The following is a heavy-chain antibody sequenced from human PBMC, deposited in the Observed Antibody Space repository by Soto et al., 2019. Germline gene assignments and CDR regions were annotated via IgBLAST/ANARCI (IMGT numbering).Heavy chain of an antibody. CDR2: ISSNGGST. CDR3: VKGTTYYDILTGYFRHYYYYGMDV. D-gene: IGHD3-9*01. V-gene: IGHV3-64D*08. J-gene: IGHJ6*02. CDR1: GFTFSSYA. Sequence: PGGSLRLSCSASGFTFSSYAMHWVRQAPGKGLEYVSAISSNGGSTYYADSVKGRFTISRDNSKNTLYLQMSSLRAEDTAVYYCVKGTTYYDILTGYFRHYYYYGMDVWGQGTTVTVSS.